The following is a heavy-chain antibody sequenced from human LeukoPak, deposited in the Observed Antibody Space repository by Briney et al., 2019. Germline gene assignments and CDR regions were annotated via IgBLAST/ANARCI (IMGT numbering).Heavy chain of an antibody. CDR1: RVTFNSCS. J-gene: IGHJ3*02. D-gene: IGHD6-13*01. CDR3: ASDRTIAAAVDPFDI. V-gene: IGHV1-69*04. CDR2: TIPLLGIV. Sequence: SVKVSCKASRVTFNSCSISWVRQAPGHGLDWMGRTIPLLGIVNYAQKFQGKVTITADKSTNTAYMELSSLRSEDTAMYYCASDRTIAAAVDPFDIWGQGAMVTVSS.